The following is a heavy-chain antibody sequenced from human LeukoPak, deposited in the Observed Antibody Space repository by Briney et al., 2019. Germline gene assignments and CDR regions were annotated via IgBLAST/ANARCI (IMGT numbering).Heavy chain of an antibody. CDR2: IYSGGST. CDR1: GFTFSSNG. J-gene: IGHJ4*02. V-gene: IGHV3-53*01. D-gene: IGHD6-19*01. Sequence: PGGSLRLSCAASGFTFSSNGMHWVRQAPGKGLEWVSVIYSGGSTYYADSVKGRFTISRDNSKNTLYLQMNSLRAEDTAVYYCARVNTGYSSGWYDYWGQGTLVTVSS. CDR3: ARVNTGYSSGWYDY.